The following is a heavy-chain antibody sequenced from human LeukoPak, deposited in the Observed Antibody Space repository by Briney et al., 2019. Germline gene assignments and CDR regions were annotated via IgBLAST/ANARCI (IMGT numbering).Heavy chain of an antibody. CDR1: GFTFSNFA. Sequence: PGGSLRLSCAASGFTFSNFAMNWVRQAPGNGLEWVSSIIGSSADTYYADSVKGRFTISRDNSKNTLYLQMNSLRAEDTAVYYCAREEEQQLVPWGHYYYYMDVWGKGTTVTVSS. CDR3: AREEEQQLVPWGHYYYYMDV. V-gene: IGHV3-23*01. D-gene: IGHD6-13*01. J-gene: IGHJ6*03. CDR2: IIGSSADT.